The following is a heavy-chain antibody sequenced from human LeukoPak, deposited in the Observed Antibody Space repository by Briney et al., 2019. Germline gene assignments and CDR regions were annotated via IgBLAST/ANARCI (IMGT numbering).Heavy chain of an antibody. V-gene: IGHV4-39*07. CDR2: INHSGST. CDR3: ARGGIVLMVYVTGDYDY. Sequence: PSETLSLTCTVSGGSIRSSSYYWGWIRQPPGKGLEWIGEINHSGSTNYNPSLKSRVTISVDTSKNQFSLKLSSVTAADTAVYYCARGGIVLMVYVTGDYDYWGQGTLVTVSS. CDR1: GGSIRSSSYY. D-gene: IGHD2-8*01. J-gene: IGHJ4*02.